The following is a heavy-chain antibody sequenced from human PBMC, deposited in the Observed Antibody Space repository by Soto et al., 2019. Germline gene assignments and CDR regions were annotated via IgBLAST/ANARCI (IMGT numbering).Heavy chain of an antibody. D-gene: IGHD2-2*01. CDR2: ISYHGND. J-gene: IGHJ3*02. V-gene: IGHV3-30*18. CDR3: AKIPCREYFSNTPTVFGI. Sequence: QVQLVESGGGVVQPGRSLRLSCVVSGFIFSSYGMHWVRQAPGKGLEWVAAISYHGNDNADSVKGRFTVSRDNSNNILYLQMSGRRAEDTAVYYCAKIPCREYFSNTPTVFGIWGQGTMVTVSS. CDR1: GFIFSSYG.